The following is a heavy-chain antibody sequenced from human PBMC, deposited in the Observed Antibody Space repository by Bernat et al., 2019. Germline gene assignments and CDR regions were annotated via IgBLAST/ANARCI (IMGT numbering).Heavy chain of an antibody. V-gene: IGHV1-46*01. CDR3: ARSSITIFGVVIAAGLFDY. CDR1: GYTFTSYY. D-gene: IGHD3-3*01. Sequence: QVQLVQSGAEVKKPGASVKVSCKASGYTFTSYYMHWVRQAPGQGLEWMGIINPSGGSTSYAQKFQGRVTMTRDTSTSTVYMELSSLRSEDTAVYYCARSSITIFGVVIAAGLFDYWGQGTLVTVSS. CDR2: INPSGGST. J-gene: IGHJ4*02.